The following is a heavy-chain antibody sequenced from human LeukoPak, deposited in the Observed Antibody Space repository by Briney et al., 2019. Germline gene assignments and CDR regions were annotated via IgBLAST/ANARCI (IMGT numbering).Heavy chain of an antibody. V-gene: IGHV3-30-3*01. CDR1: GSTFSSYA. Sequence: PGRSLRLSCAASGSTFSSYAMHWVRQAPGKGLEWVAVISYDGSNKYYADSVKGRFTISRDNSKNTLYLQMNSLRAEDTAVYYCARESSAYCGGDCYSFGNFDYWGQGTLVTVSS. J-gene: IGHJ4*02. CDR3: ARESSAYCGGDCYSFGNFDY. D-gene: IGHD2-21*02. CDR2: ISYDGSNK.